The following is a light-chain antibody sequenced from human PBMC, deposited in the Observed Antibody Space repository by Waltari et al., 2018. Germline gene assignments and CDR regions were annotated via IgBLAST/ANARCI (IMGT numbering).Light chain of an antibody. CDR1: SGAVGGYNY. CDR3: CSYAGRYTWV. V-gene: IGLV2-11*01. J-gene: IGLJ3*02. Sequence: QSALTQPRSVSGSPGQSVTIPCPGTSGAVGGYNYVSWCQHHPGKAPKFMIYDVSKRPSGVPDRFSGSKSGNTASLTISGLQAEDEADYYCCSYAGRYTWVFGGGTKLTVL. CDR2: DVS.